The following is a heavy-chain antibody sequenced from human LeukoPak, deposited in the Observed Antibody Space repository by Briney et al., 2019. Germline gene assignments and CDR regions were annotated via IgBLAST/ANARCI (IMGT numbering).Heavy chain of an antibody. D-gene: IGHD3-22*01. CDR1: GFTFNKYT. Sequence: PGGSLRLSCAASGFTFNKYTMNWVRQAPGKGLEWVSAISGSGGSTYYADSVKGRFTISRDNSKNTLYLQMDSLRAEDTAVYYCANQGDYDSSGYSYDFWGQGTLVTVSS. CDR3: ANQGDYDSSGYSYDF. CDR2: ISGSGGST. V-gene: IGHV3-23*01. J-gene: IGHJ4*02.